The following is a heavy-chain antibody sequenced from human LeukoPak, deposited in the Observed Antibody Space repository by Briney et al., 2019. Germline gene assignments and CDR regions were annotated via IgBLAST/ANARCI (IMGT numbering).Heavy chain of an antibody. V-gene: IGHV4-61*02. CDR1: GGSISSGTYY. CDR3: ARYYGSGSDTDY. Sequence: SQTLSLTCTVSGGSISSGTYYWSWIRQPAGKGLEWIGRFYTTGSTNYNPSLKSRVTISVDTSENQFSLKLSSVTAADTAVYFCARYYGSGSDTDYWGQGTLVTVSS. CDR2: FYTTGST. J-gene: IGHJ4*02. D-gene: IGHD3-10*01.